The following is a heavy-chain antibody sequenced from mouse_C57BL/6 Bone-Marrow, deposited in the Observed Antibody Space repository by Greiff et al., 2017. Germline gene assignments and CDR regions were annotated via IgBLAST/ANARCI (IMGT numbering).Heavy chain of an antibody. D-gene: IGHD1-3*01. CDR3: TSNYWYAY. CDR2: IRNKANNHAT. CDR1: GFTFSDAW. V-gene: IGHV6-6*01. J-gene: IGHJ3*01. Sequence: EVHLVESGGGLVQPGGSMKLSCAASGFTFSDAWMDWVRQSPEKGLEWVAEIRNKANNHATYYAESVKGRFTIARDDSKSSVYLQMNRLRAEDTGIYYCTSNYWYAYWGQGTLVTVSA.